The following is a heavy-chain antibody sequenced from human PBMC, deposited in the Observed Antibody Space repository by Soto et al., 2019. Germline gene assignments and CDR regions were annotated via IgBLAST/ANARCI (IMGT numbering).Heavy chain of an antibody. CDR2: IYHSGSA. J-gene: IGHJ6*02. CDR3: ARAHYVDYGSGMDV. D-gene: IGHD3-16*01. V-gene: IGHV4-30-2*01. Sequence: LCGGSISSGGYSWTWIRQPPGKGLEWIGYIYHSGSAYYNPSLKSRVTISVDRSKNQFSLKLSSVTAADTAVYYCARAHYVDYGSGMDVWGQGTTVTVSS. CDR1: GGSISSGGYS.